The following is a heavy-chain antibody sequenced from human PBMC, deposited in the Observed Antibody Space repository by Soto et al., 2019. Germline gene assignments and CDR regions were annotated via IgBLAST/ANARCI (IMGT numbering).Heavy chain of an antibody. CDR1: GFTFSSYA. J-gene: IGHJ4*02. D-gene: IGHD3-10*01. CDR3: AGGGSGRFDY. CDR2: ISYDGSNK. V-gene: IGHV3-30-3*01. Sequence: QVQLVESGGCVVQPGRSLRLSCAASGFTFSSYAMHWVRQAPGKGLEWVAVISYDGSNKYYADSVKGRFTISRDNSKNTLYLQMNSLRAEDTAVYYCAGGGSGRFDYWGQGTLVTVSS.